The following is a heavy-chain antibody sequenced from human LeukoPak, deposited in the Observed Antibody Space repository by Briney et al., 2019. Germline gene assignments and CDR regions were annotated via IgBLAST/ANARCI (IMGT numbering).Heavy chain of an antibody. Sequence: NPGGSLRLSCAASGFTFSSYSMNWVRQAPGKGLEWVSSTSSSSSYIYYADSVKGRFTISRDNATNSLYLQMNSLRAEDTAVYYCARVRRDWGRGYSYPCDYWGQGTLVTVSS. J-gene: IGHJ4*02. CDR3: ARVRRDWGRGYSYPCDY. CDR1: GFTFSSYS. D-gene: IGHD5-18*01. CDR2: TSSSSSYI. V-gene: IGHV3-21*01.